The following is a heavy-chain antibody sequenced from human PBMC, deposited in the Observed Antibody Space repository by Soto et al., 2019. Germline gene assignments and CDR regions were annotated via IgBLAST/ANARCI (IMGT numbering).Heavy chain of an antibody. CDR1: GFTFTSYA. Sequence: VQLVESGGGLVQPGGSLRLSCAASGFTFTSYAVHWVRQAPGKGLEFVASISSTGATIYYGDSVNGRVTISRDNSKSTVYLQMGSRKAEDTAVYYCARARIGAAGTKYYFDYWGRGTLVTVSS. D-gene: IGHD6-13*01. CDR3: ARARIGAAGTKYYFDY. J-gene: IGHJ4*02. CDR2: ISSTGATI. V-gene: IGHV3-64*07.